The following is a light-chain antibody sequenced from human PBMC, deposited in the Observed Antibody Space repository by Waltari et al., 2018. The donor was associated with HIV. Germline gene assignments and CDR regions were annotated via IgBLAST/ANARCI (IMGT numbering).Light chain of an antibody. J-gene: IGKJ4*01. CDR2: GAY. Sequence: DIQMTQFPSSLSASVGDRVTITCRATQDIGNSVSWYQQRPGKVPKLPLYGAYIRHSGVASRFTGSGSGTEYTLTISSLQPEDFATYYCHQYFSDPFTFGGGTKVEI. CDR3: HQYFSDPFT. V-gene: IGKV1-NL1*01. CDR1: QDIGNS.